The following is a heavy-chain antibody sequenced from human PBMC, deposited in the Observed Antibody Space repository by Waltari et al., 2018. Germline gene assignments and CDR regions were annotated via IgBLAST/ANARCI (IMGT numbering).Heavy chain of an antibody. CDR3: ARERAWTGGFDF. V-gene: IGHV3-21*01. D-gene: IGHD1-1*01. J-gene: IGHJ4*03. Sequence: DVLLVESGGGLVKPGGSLRLSCVGSGFSFRGYAMNWARQAPGQGLEWVASFRIGTRSNKYYADSVKGRFTIARDDGKDSVYLQMNSLRVEDTAIYFCARERAWTGGFDFWGHGTPVTVSS. CDR1: GFSFRGYA. CDR2: FRIGTRSNK.